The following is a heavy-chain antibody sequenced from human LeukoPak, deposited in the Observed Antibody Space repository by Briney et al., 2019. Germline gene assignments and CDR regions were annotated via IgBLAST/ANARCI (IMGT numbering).Heavy chain of an antibody. CDR3: ASYYYDSSGYYYPLDY. Sequence: SVKVSCKASGGTFSSYGLSGVRQAPGQGLEWMGRIIPIFGIANYAQKFQGRVTITADKSTSTAYMELSSLRSEDTAVYYCASYYYDSSGYYYPLDYWGQGTLVTVSS. J-gene: IGHJ4*02. CDR2: IIPIFGIA. V-gene: IGHV1-69*04. CDR1: GGTFSSYG. D-gene: IGHD3-22*01.